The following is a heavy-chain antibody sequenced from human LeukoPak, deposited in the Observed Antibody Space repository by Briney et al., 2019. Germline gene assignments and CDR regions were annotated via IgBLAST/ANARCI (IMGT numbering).Heavy chain of an antibody. J-gene: IGHJ4*02. CDR1: GFTFSNAW. CDR3: TEGTGRSDFDY. V-gene: IGHV3-15*01. D-gene: IGHD3/OR15-3a*01. Sequence: GGSLRLSCAASGFTFSNAWMSWVRQAPGKGLEWVGRIKRKGDDGTIDYAAPVKGRLTISRDDSKNTLYLQMNSLKSEDTAVYYCTEGTGRSDFDYGGQGPRVTVSS. CDR2: IKRKGDDGTI.